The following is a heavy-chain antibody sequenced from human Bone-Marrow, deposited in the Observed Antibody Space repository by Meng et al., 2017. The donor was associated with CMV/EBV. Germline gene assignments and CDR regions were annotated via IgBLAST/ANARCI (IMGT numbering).Heavy chain of an antibody. D-gene: IGHD4-11*01. Sequence: GSLRLSCTVSGGSISSSNYYWGWIRQPPGKGLEWIGTIYYSGSTYYNPSLKSRVTISVDTSKNQFSLKLSSVTAADTAVYYCARDYSNYVFDYYHGMVVWGQGHTVTGSS. CDR3: ARDYSNYVFDYYHGMVV. CDR2: IYYSGST. V-gene: IGHV4-39*07. CDR1: GGSISSSNYY. J-gene: IGHJ6*02.